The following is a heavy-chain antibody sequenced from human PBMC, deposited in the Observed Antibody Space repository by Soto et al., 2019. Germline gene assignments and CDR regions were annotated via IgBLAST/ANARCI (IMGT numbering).Heavy chain of an antibody. V-gene: IGHV3-48*02. D-gene: IGHD6-6*01. J-gene: IGHJ6*01. CDR2: ISSSSSTI. Sequence: PGESLRLSCAAAGFPFSSYSMNWVRQAPGKGLEWVAYISSSSSTIYYAESVKGRITIHRDNAKNSLSLQMNSLRDEDIFVYYCARPEYSSSSYGLDVWGQGDAVHVSS. CDR1: GFPFSSYS. CDR3: ARPEYSSSSYGLDV.